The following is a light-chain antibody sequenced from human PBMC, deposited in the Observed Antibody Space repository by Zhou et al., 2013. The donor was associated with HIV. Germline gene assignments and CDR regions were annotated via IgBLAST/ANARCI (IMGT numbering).Light chain of an antibody. CDR1: QSVYTN. Sequence: EVVMTQSPATLSVSPGERATLSCRASQSVYTNLAWYQQKPGQAPRLLIFGASSRATGVPDRFTGSGSGTDFTLNISRLEPADFATYYCQQYDNLPMYTFGQGTKLEVK. V-gene: IGKV3D-15*01. J-gene: IGKJ2*01. CDR2: GAS. CDR3: QQYDNLPMYT.